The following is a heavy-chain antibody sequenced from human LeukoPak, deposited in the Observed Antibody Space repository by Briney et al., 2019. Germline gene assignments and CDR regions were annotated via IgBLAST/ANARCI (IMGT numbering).Heavy chain of an antibody. D-gene: IGHD3-22*01. J-gene: IGHJ3*02. CDR3: AREGSSGPYDAFDI. CDR2: IYSGGST. Sequence: GGSLRLSCAASGFTVSSNYMSWVRQAPGKGLEWVSVIYSGGSTYYADSVKGRFPISRHNSKNTLYLQMNSLRAEDTAVYYCAREGSSGPYDAFDIWGQGTMVTVSS. CDR1: GFTVSSNY. V-gene: IGHV3-53*04.